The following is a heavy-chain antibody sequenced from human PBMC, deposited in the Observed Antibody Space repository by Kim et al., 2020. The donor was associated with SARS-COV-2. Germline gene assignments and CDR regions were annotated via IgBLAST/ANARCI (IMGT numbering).Heavy chain of an antibody. J-gene: IGHJ4*02. Sequence: SLRRLVTISVDTSKNQFSLKLSSVTAADTAVYYCASYCSSTSCYLQGFDYWGQGTLVTVSS. CDR3: ASYCSSTSCYLQGFDY. D-gene: IGHD2-2*01. V-gene: IGHV4-34*13.